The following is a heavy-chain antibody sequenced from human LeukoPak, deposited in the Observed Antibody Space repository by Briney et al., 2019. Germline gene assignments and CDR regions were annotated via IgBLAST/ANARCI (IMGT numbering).Heavy chain of an antibody. CDR2: IYYGGST. CDR1: GGSINSSDYY. CDR3: ARALGYCSGGSCTRGYNWFDP. J-gene: IGHJ5*02. Sequence: SETLSLTCTVSGGSINSSDYYWGWIRQPPGKGLEWIGSIYYGGSTYYNPSLKSRVTISVDTSMNQFSLKLSFVTTADTAVYYCARALGYCSGGSCTRGYNWFDPWGQGTLVTVPS. V-gene: IGHV4-39*01. D-gene: IGHD2-15*01.